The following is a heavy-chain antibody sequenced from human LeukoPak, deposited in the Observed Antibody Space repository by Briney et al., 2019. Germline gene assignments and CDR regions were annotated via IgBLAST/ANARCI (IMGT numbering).Heavy chain of an antibody. CDR2: IWYDGSNK. Sequence: GRSLRLSCAASGFTFSSYGMHWVRQAPGEGLEWVAVIWYDGSNKYYADSVKGRFTISRDYSKNTLYLQMNSLRAEDTAVYYCAKGEMYRNTWYSDYWGQGTLVTVSS. J-gene: IGHJ4*01. CDR3: AKGEMYRNTWYSDY. CDR1: GFTFSSYG. V-gene: IGHV3-33*08. D-gene: IGHD6-13*01.